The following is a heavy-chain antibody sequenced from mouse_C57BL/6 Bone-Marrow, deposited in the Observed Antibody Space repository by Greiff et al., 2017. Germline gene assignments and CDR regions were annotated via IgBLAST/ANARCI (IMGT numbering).Heavy chain of an antibody. Sequence: QVQLQQPGAELVKPGASVKMSCKASGYTFTSYWITWVKQRPGQGLEWIGDIYPGSGSTNENEKFKSKATLTVDTSSSTAYMQLSSLTSEDTAVYYCANDFYAMDYWGQGTSVTVSS. V-gene: IGHV1-55*01. J-gene: IGHJ4*01. CDR2: IYPGSGST. CDR3: ANDFYAMDY. CDR1: GYTFTSYW.